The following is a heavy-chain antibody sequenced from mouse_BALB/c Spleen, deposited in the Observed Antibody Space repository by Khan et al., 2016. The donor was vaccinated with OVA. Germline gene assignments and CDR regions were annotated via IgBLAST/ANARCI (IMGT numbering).Heavy chain of an antibody. V-gene: IGHV5-9-3*01. CDR1: GFTFSTYA. J-gene: IGHJ3*01. CDR3: ARSAYGNFAY. D-gene: IGHD2-1*01. CDR2: INSDGDYT. Sequence: DVKLVESGGGLVKPGGSLKLSCAASGFTFSTYAMSWVRQTPEKRLEWVATINSDGDYTYYPDNVTGRFTISRDNTKNTLYLQMSSLRSEDTAMYYCARSAYGNFAYWGQGTLGTVSA.